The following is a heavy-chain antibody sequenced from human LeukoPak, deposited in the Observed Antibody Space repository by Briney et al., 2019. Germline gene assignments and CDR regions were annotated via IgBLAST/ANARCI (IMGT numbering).Heavy chain of an antibody. CDR2: ISISAAST. CDR3: AKEIDRIIPSNAFDV. D-gene: IGHD3-16*01. Sequence: TGGSLRLSCAASGYTFASYGMSWVRQAPGKGLEWVSTISISAASTYYADSVKGRFTISRDKSKSTLYLQMNSLRAEDTAVYYCAKEIDRIIPSNAFDVWGQGAMVTVSS. J-gene: IGHJ3*01. V-gene: IGHV3-23*01. CDR1: GYTFASYG.